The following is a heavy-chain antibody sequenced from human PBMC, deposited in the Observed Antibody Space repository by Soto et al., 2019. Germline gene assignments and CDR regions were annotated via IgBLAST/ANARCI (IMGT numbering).Heavy chain of an antibody. CDR1: GGSISSYY. D-gene: IGHD6-13*01. Sequence: SETLSLTCTVSGGSISSYYWSWIRQPPGKGLEWIGYIYYSGSTNYNPSLKSRVTISVDTSKNQFSLKLSSVTAADTAVYYCARDVAAAGTTSGTHYYYYYGMDVWGQGTTVTVS. CDR3: ARDVAAAGTTSGTHYYYYYGMDV. V-gene: IGHV4-59*01. CDR2: IYYSGST. J-gene: IGHJ6*02.